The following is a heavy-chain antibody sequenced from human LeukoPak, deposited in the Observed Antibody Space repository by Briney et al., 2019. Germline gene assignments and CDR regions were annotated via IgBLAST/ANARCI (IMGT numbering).Heavy chain of an antibody. CDR1: GGSFSGYY. CDR3: ARAQITIFGVGFDY. V-gene: IGHV4-34*01. CDR2: INHSGST. Sequence: PSETLSLTCAVYGGSFSGYYWSWIRQPPGKGLEWIGEINHSGSTNYNPSLKSRVTISVDTSKNQFSLKLSSVTAADTAVYYCARAQITIFGVGFDYWGRGTLVTVSS. D-gene: IGHD3-3*01. J-gene: IGHJ4*02.